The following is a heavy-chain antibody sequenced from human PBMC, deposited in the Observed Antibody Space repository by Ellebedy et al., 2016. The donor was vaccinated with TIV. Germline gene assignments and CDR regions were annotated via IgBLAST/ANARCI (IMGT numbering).Heavy chain of an antibody. V-gene: IGHV3-7*01. CDR2: IKYDGSEK. D-gene: IGHD5-24*01. CDR3: ARVERDGYHGY. J-gene: IGHJ4*02. Sequence: LSLTCAVSGFTFSDYWMSWVRQAPGKGLEWVANIKYDGSEKYYVDSVKGRFDISRDNAKNSVYLQMNSLRAEDTAVYYCARVERDGYHGYWGQGTLVTVSS. CDR1: GFTFSDYW.